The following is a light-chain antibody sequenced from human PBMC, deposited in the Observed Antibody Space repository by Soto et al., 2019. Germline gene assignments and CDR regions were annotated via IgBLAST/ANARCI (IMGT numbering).Light chain of an antibody. CDR2: GAS. CDR3: KHDNTWGT. Sequence: EIEMTQSPATLSVSPGERATLSCRASQSISSNLAWYQQKPGQAPRLLIYGASTRATGIPPRFSGSGSRTESTSTISRRPADVLAFYYRKHDNTWGTFGEGTKVEIK. V-gene: IGKV3-15*01. J-gene: IGKJ1*01. CDR1: QSISSN.